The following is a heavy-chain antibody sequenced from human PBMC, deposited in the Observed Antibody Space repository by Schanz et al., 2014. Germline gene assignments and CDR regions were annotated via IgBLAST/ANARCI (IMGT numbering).Heavy chain of an antibody. Sequence: QVQLVESGGGVVQPGRSLRLSCVASGFTFSSYAMHWVRQAPGKGLEWVTVISYDGNTKYYADSVKGRFTISRDNAKNSLYLQMDSLRAEDTAVYYCAKSGYCRSTSCYQYNYYGLDVWGQGTTVTVSS. J-gene: IGHJ6*02. CDR2: ISYDGNTK. CDR1: GFTFSSYA. D-gene: IGHD2-2*03. V-gene: IGHV3-30*18. CDR3: AKSGYCRSTSCYQYNYYGLDV.